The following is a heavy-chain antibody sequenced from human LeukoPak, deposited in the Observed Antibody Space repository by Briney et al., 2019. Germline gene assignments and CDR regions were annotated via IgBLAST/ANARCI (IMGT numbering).Heavy chain of an antibody. V-gene: IGHV4-34*01. CDR2: IYHSGST. CDR3: ARDDRGGDDFDY. Sequence: SETLSLTCAVYGGSFSGYYWGWIRQPPGKGLEWIGGIYHSGSTYYNPSLKSRGTISVDTSKNQFSLKLSSVTAADTAVYYCARDDRGGDDFDYWGQGTLVTVSS. CDR1: GGSFSGYY. J-gene: IGHJ4*02. D-gene: IGHD3-22*01.